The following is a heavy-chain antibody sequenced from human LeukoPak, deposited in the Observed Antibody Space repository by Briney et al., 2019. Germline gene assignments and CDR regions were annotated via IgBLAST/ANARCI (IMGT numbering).Heavy chain of an antibody. CDR2: ISDSSSTI. Sequence: PGGSLRLSCAASGFPFSGSGMHWVRKATGKGLEWVSYISDSSSTIYYADSVKARFTSYRDNAKNSLFLKMNSLRADDTVVYFWVTELPVLWGQGTRVTVSS. D-gene: IGHD3-16*01. V-gene: IGHV3-48*01. J-gene: IGHJ4*02. CDR3: VTELPVL. CDR1: GFPFSGSG.